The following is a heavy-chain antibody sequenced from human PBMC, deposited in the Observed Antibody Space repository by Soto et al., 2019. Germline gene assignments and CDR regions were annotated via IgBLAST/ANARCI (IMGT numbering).Heavy chain of an antibody. V-gene: IGHV3-48*01. Sequence: GGSLRLSCAASGFTFSSYSMNWVRQAPGKGLEWVSYISSSSSTIYYADSVKGRFTISRDNAKNSLYLQMNSLRAEDTAVYYCARHPGYHHDYWGQGTLVTVSS. D-gene: IGHD6-13*01. CDR3: ARHPGYHHDY. CDR1: GFTFSSYS. CDR2: ISSSSSTI. J-gene: IGHJ4*02.